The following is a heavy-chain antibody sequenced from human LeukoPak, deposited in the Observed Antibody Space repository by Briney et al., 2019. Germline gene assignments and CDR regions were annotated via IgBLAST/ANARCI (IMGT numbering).Heavy chain of an antibody. V-gene: IGHV4-31*03. J-gene: IGHJ6*02. CDR2: IYYSGST. D-gene: IGHD6-13*01. Sequence: SQTLSLTCTVSGGSISSGGYYWSWIRQHPGKGLEWIGYIYYSGSTYYNPSLKSRVTISVDTSKNQFSLKLSSVTAADTALYYCARLSKIATAGPNYYHSMDVWGQGTTVTVSS. CDR1: GGSISSGGYY. CDR3: ARLSKIATAGPNYYHSMDV.